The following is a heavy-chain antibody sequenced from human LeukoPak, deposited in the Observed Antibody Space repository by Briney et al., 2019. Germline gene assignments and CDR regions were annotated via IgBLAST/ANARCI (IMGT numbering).Heavy chain of an antibody. Sequence: GGSLRLSCAASGFTFSSYEMNWVRQAPGKGLEGVSYISSSGSTIYYADSVKGRFTISRDNAKNSLYLQMNSLRAEDTAVYYCASKSGYDTYYYYYYMDVWGKGTTVTISS. CDR2: ISSSGSTI. J-gene: IGHJ6*03. D-gene: IGHD5-12*01. CDR3: ASKSGYDTYYYYYYMDV. CDR1: GFTFSSYE. V-gene: IGHV3-48*03.